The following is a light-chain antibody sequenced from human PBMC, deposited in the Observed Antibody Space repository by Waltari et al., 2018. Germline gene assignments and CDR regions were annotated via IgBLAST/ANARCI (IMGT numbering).Light chain of an antibody. V-gene: IGKV3-20*01. CDR3: QKYESLPAT. J-gene: IGKJ1*01. CDR1: QSVGRY. CDR2: HAS. Sequence: EIVLTQSPGTLSLSPGDRATLSCRASQSVGRYFVWYQQKPGQAPRLLIYHASIRATGIPDRFSGSGSGTDFSLTISRLEPEDFAVYYCQKYESLPATFGQGTKVEI.